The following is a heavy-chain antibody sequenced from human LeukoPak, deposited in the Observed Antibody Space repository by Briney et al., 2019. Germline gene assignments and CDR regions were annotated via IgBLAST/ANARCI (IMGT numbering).Heavy chain of an antibody. D-gene: IGHD3-10*01. CDR3: ARDFGITWAQYYFDY. CDR2: ISFDGSHK. J-gene: IGHJ4*02. CDR1: GFTFSSHP. Sequence: GRSLRLSCAASGFTFSSHPMHWVRQAPGEGLEWVAVISFDGSHKYYADSVTGRFTISRDNSKNTLYLQMDSLRTDDTAMYYCARDFGITWAQYYFDYWGQGTLVTVSS. V-gene: IGHV3-30*04.